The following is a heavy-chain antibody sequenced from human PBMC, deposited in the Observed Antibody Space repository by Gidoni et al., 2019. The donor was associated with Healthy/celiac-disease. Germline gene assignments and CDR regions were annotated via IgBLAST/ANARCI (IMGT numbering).Heavy chain of an antibody. CDR3: TTDTVTGTNQKGWWISH. J-gene: IGHJ4*02. CDR2: IKSKTDGGTT. CDR1: GFTFSNAW. D-gene: IGHD2-8*01. V-gene: IGHV3-15*01. Sequence: EVQLVESGGGLVKPGGSLRLSCAASGFTFSNAWMSWVRQAPGKGLEWVGRIKSKTDGGTTDYAAPVKGRFTISRDDSKNTLYLQMNSLKTEDTAVYYCTTDTVTGTNQKGWWISHWGQGTLVTVSS.